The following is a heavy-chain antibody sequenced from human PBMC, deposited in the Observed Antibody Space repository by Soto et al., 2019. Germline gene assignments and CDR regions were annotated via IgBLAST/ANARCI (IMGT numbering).Heavy chain of an antibody. Sequence: VQLVESGGGLVQPGGSLRLSCAASGFTFSSYSMNWVRQAPGKGLEWVSYISSSSSTIYYADSVKGRFTISRDNAKNSLYLQMNSLRAEDTAVYYCARVAATRAFDYWGQGTLVTVSS. CDR3: ARVAATRAFDY. J-gene: IGHJ4*02. V-gene: IGHV3-48*01. CDR1: GFTFSSYS. D-gene: IGHD2-15*01. CDR2: ISSSSSTI.